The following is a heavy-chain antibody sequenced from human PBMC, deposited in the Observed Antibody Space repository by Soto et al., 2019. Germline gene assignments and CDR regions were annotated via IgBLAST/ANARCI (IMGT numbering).Heavy chain of an antibody. D-gene: IGHD5-12*01. CDR1: GYTFPGYY. Sequence: ASVKVSCKASGYTFPGYYMHWVRQAPGQGLEWMGWINPNSGGTNYAQKFQGWVTMTRDTSISTAYMELSRLRSDDTAVYYCARDPGGYDYGLDYYYGMDVWGQGTTVTVSS. V-gene: IGHV1-2*04. J-gene: IGHJ6*02. CDR3: ARDPGGYDYGLDYYYGMDV. CDR2: INPNSGGT.